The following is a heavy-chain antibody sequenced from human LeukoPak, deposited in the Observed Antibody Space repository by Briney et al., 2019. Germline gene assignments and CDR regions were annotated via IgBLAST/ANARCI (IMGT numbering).Heavy chain of an antibody. CDR3: AKWGSYYGSGSYYEEGY. D-gene: IGHD3-10*01. CDR1: GFTFSTYG. Sequence: PGRSLRLSCAASGFTFSTYGMHWVRQAPGKGLDWVAVISYDGSNKDSTDSVKGRFTISRDNSKNTLYLQMNSLRAEDTAVYYCAKWGSYYGSGSYYEEGYWGQGTLVTVSS. V-gene: IGHV3-30*18. CDR2: ISYDGSNK. J-gene: IGHJ4*02.